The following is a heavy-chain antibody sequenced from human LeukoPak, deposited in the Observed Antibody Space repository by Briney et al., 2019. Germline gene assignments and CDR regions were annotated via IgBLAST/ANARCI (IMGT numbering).Heavy chain of an antibody. Sequence: SQTLSLTCAISGDTVSSNSAAWNWIRQSPSRGLEWLGRTYYRSKWYNDYAVSVKSRITINPDTSKNQFSLQLNSVTPEDTAVYYCAREVIVGADRRDAFDIWGQGTMVTVSS. CDR1: GDTVSSNSAA. CDR2: TYYRSKWYN. V-gene: IGHV6-1*01. D-gene: IGHD1-26*01. J-gene: IGHJ3*02. CDR3: AREVIVGADRRDAFDI.